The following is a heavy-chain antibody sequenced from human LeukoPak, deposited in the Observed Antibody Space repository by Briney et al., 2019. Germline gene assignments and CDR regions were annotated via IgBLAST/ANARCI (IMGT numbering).Heavy chain of an antibody. CDR1: GGSINIGDYY. J-gene: IGHJ5*02. CDR3: AKAGWRGGGTFNEFDP. Sequence: SETLSLTCTVSGGSINIGDYYWSWIRQPPGKGLEWIGYFQYSGNTYYNPSLKSRVTISVDTSKNQFALKLRSVTAADTAVYFCAKAGWRGGGTFNEFDPWGQGTLVTVSS. CDR2: FQYSGNT. V-gene: IGHV4-30-4*01. D-gene: IGHD3-16*01.